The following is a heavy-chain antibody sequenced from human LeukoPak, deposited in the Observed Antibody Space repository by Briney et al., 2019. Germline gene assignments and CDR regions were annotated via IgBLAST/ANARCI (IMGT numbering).Heavy chain of an antibody. V-gene: IGHV3-21*01. J-gene: IGHJ4*02. CDR1: GFTFSNAW. CDR2: ISATSNYI. Sequence: GGSLRLSCAASGFTFSNAWMSWVRQAPGKGLEWVSSISATSNYIYYADSVKGRFTISRDNAKNSLYLQMNSLRAEDTAVYYCARDRSGYTFDDWGQGTPVTVSS. D-gene: IGHD5-18*01. CDR3: ARDRSGYTFDD.